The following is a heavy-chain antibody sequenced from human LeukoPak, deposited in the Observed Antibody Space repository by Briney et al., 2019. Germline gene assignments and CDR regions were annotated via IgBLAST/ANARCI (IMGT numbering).Heavy chain of an antibody. CDR3: ARDLVGATIGFDY. Sequence: GGSLRLSCAASGFTFSSYEMNWVRQAPGKGLEWVSYISSSGSTIYYADSVKGRFTISRDNAKNSLYLQMNSLRAEDTAVYYCARDLVGATIGFDYWGQGTLVTVSS. D-gene: IGHD1-26*01. V-gene: IGHV3-48*03. CDR2: ISSSGSTI. CDR1: GFTFSSYE. J-gene: IGHJ4*02.